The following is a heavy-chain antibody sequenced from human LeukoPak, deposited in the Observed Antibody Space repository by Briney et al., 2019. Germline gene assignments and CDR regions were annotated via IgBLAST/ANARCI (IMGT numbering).Heavy chain of an antibody. V-gene: IGHV4-59*08. Sequence: SETLSLTCTVSGGSISSYYWSWIRQPPGKGLEWIGYIYYSGSTNYNPSLKSRVTISVDTSKNQFSLKLSSVTAADTAVYYCAREIAAATPMGWFDPWGQGTLVTVSS. J-gene: IGHJ5*02. CDR2: IYYSGST. CDR3: AREIAAATPMGWFDP. D-gene: IGHD6-13*01. CDR1: GGSISSYY.